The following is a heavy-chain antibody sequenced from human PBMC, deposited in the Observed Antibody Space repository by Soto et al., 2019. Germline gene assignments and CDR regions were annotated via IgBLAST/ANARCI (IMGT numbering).Heavy chain of an antibody. Sequence: SVKVSCKASGGTFSSYAISWVRQAPGQGLEWMGGIIPIFGTANYAQKFQGRVTITADESTSTAYMELSSLRSEDTAVYYCARMGDFPNWFDPWGQGTLVTVSP. CDR2: IIPIFGTA. CDR1: GGTFSSYA. V-gene: IGHV1-69*13. CDR3: ARMGDFPNWFDP. J-gene: IGHJ5*02. D-gene: IGHD3-16*01.